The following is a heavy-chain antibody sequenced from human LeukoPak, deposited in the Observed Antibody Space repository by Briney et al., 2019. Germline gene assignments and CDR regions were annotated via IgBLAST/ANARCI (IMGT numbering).Heavy chain of an antibody. CDR2: IWYGGSNK. V-gene: IGHV3-33*06. D-gene: IGHD6-13*01. CDR3: AKDRIAAAGPYADY. CDR1: GFTFSTYW. Sequence: GGSLRLSCAASGFTFSTYWMSWVRQAPGKGLEWVAVIWYGGSNKYYADSVKGRFTISRDNSKNTLYLQMNSLRAEDTAIYYCAKDRIAAAGPYADYWDQGTLVTVSS. J-gene: IGHJ4*02.